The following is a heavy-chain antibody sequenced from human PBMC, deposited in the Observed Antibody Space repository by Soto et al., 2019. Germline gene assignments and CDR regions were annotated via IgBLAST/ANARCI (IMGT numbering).Heavy chain of an antibody. CDR2: IYYTGNT. CDR1: GGSINSSGYY. D-gene: IGHD3-16*02. Sequence: QLQLQESGPGVVKPSETLSLTCTVSGGSINSSGYYWGWIRQPPGKGLEWIGSIYYTGNTDYNPSLRARVTVSLDASRKRFFLRLTSVTAADTAVYYCASRGVIVFGGVVVFVLAFGIWGQGTMVTVSS. V-gene: IGHV4-39*01. CDR3: ASRGVIVFGGVVVFVLAFGI. J-gene: IGHJ3*02.